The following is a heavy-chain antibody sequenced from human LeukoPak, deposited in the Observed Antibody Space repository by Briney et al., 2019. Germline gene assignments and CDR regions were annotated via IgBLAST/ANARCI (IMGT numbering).Heavy chain of an antibody. CDR2: ISWNSGSI. V-gene: IGHV3-9*01. J-gene: IGHJ4*02. CDR1: GFTFDDYA. D-gene: IGHD1-1*01. CDR3: ARGLRTWDS. Sequence: PGGSLRLSCAASGFTFDDYAMHWVRQAPEKGLEWVSGISWNSGSIGYADSVKGRFTISRDNAKNSLYLQMNSLRAEDTAVYYCARGLRTWDSWGQGTLVTVSS.